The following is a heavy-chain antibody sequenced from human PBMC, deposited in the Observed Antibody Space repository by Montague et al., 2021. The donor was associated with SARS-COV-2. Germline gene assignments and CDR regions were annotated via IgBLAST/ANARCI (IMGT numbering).Heavy chain of an antibody. CDR1: GGSFSVYY. Sequence: SETLCLTCAVYGGSFSVYYWSWLRQSPRSGLEWIAEINHSGTANYNPSLKSRVSISVDTSKNQFTLKLTSVTAEDTALYYCAKSLDTSGYSFERGADYWGQGTLVTVSS. J-gene: IGHJ4*02. CDR3: AKSLDTSGYSFERGADY. V-gene: IGHV4-34*01. D-gene: IGHD5-12*01. CDR2: INHSGTA.